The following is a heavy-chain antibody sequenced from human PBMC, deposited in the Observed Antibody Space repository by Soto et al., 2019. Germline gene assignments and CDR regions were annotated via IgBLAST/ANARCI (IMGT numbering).Heavy chain of an antibody. V-gene: IGHV4-4*02. CDR3: ARDSASSGVFT. J-gene: IGHJ3*01. D-gene: IGHD6-19*01. CDR2: ISRSGTT. CDR1: GGSISSSNW. Sequence: QVQLQESGPGLVKPSGTLSLTCAVTGGSISSSNWWTWVRQPPGEGLEWVGEISRSGTTNYKPSLTSRVSISVDKSRNEFFLNLRSVTSADTAMYYCARDSASSGVFTWGQGTMVTVSS.